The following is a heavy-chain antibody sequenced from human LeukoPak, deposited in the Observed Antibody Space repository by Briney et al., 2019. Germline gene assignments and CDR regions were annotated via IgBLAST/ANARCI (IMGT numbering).Heavy chain of an antibody. D-gene: IGHD3-10*01. Sequence: PGGSLRLSCAASGFTFSSYGMHWVRQAPGKGLEWVAFIRYDGSNKYYADSVKGRFTISRDNSKNTLYLQMNSLRAEDTAVYYCAKDRHHGSGSPSAFDPWGQGTLVTVSS. CDR3: AKDRHHGSGSPSAFDP. V-gene: IGHV3-30*02. CDR1: GFTFSSYG. CDR2: IRYDGSNK. J-gene: IGHJ5*02.